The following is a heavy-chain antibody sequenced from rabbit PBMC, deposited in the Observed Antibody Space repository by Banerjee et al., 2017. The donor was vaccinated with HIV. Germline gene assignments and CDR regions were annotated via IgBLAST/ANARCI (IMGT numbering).Heavy chain of an antibody. CDR2: IYNSDGST. Sequence: EESGGDLVKPGASLTLTCKASGFDLSSNAMCWVRQAPGKGPEWIACIYNSDGSTYYASWVNGRFTISRSTSLNTVTLQMTSLTAADTATYFCARDLAGVIGWNFNLWGPGTLVTVS. D-gene: IGHD4-1*01. V-gene: IGHV1S47*01. CDR1: GFDLSSNA. CDR3: ARDLAGVIGWNFNL. J-gene: IGHJ4*01.